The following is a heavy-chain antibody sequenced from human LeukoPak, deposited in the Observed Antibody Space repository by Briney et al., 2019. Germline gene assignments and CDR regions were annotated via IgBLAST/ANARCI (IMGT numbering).Heavy chain of an antibody. CDR2: IYSSGST. CDR3: ARRAYDSSGYYPS. D-gene: IGHD3-22*01. J-gene: IGHJ5*02. V-gene: IGHV4-4*09. Sequence: PSETLSLTCTVSGGSISGYYWSWIRQPPGQGLEWIGYIYSSGSTDYNPSLKSRVTISVDTSKNQFSLKLSSVTAADTAVYYCARRAYDSSGYYPSWGQGTLVTVSS. CDR1: GGSISGYY.